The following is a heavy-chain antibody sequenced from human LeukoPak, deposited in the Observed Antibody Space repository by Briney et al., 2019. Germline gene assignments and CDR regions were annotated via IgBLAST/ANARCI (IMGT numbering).Heavy chain of an antibody. CDR3: TRPYYGSGSYYDYFDY. CDR1: GFTFGDYA. CDR2: IRSKAYGGTT. J-gene: IGHJ4*02. V-gene: IGHV3-49*03. Sequence: PGGSLRLSCTASGFTFGDYAMSWFRQAPGKGLEWVGFIRSKAYGGTTEYAASVKGRFTISRDDSKSIACLQMNSLKTEDTAVYYCTRPYYGSGSYYDYFDYWGQGTLVTVSS. D-gene: IGHD3-10*01.